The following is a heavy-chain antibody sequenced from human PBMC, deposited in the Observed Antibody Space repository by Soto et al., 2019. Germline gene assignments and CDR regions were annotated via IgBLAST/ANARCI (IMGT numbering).Heavy chain of an antibody. CDR1: GFTFDDYA. CDR2: ISWNSGSI. J-gene: IGHJ4*02. V-gene: IGHV3-9*01. CDR3: AKDWKDGYSSSWYYFDY. Sequence: EVQLVESGGGLVQPGRSLRLSCAASGFTFDDYAMHWVLQAPGKGLEWVSGISWNSGSIGYADSVKGRFTISRDNAKNSLYLQMNSLRAEDTALYYCAKDWKDGYSSSWYYFDYWGQGTLVTVSS. D-gene: IGHD6-13*01.